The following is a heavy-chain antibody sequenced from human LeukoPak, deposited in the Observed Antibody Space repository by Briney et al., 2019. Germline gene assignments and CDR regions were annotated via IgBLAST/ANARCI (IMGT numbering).Heavy chain of an antibody. D-gene: IGHD6-13*01. CDR1: GYTFTSYG. CDR2: ISAYNGNT. Sequence: ASVKVSCKASGYTFTSYGISWLRQAPGQGLEWMGWISAYNGNTNYAQKLQGRVTMTADTSTSTAYMELRSLRSDDTAVYYCARDYYSSSPFDYWGQGTLVTVSS. V-gene: IGHV1-18*01. CDR3: ARDYYSSSPFDY. J-gene: IGHJ4*02.